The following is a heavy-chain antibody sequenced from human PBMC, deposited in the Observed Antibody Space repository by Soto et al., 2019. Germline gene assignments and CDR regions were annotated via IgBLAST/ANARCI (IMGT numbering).Heavy chain of an antibody. CDR3: AREAGSDYDYVWGSSDY. CDR1: GFTFSSYS. CDR2: ISSSSSYI. V-gene: IGHV3-21*01. Sequence: GGSLRLSCAASGFTFSSYSMNWVRQAPGKGLEWVSSISSSSSYIYYADSVKGRFTISRDNAKNSLYLQMNSLRAEDTAVYYCAREAGSDYDYVWGSSDYWGQGTLVTVSS. D-gene: IGHD3-16*01. J-gene: IGHJ4*02.